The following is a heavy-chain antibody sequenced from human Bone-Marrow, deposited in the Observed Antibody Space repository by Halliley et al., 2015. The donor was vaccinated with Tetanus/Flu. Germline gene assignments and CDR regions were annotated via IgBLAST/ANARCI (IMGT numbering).Heavy chain of an antibody. CDR3: ARTRNSHYFGMDV. V-gene: IGHV4-39*01. J-gene: IGHJ6*02. D-gene: IGHD1-7*01. CDR2: FYSDGFT. Sequence: WFGSFYSDGFTSHNPSLKSRVTISIDTSKKQFSLRLTSVTTADTAVYYCARTRNSHYFGMDVWGQGTTVTVSS.